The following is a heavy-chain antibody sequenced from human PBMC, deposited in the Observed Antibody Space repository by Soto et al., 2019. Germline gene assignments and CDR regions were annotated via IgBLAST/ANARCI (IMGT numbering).Heavy chain of an antibody. D-gene: IGHD6-13*01. CDR1: GFTFSDYY. V-gene: IGHV3-11*01. Sequence: GGALRLSCAASGFTFSDYYMSWIRQAPGKGLEWVSYISSSGSTIYYADSVKGRFTISRDNAKNSLYLQMTSLRAEDTAVYYCARELTAAAGTFWFDPWGQGTLVTVSS. CDR3: ARELTAAAGTFWFDP. CDR2: ISSSGSTI. J-gene: IGHJ5*02.